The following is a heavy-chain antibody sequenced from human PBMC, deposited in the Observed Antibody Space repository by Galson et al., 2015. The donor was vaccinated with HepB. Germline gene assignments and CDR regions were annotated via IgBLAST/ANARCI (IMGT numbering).Heavy chain of an antibody. CDR3: ARDILTGYVEP. V-gene: IGHV1-18*01. CDR2: ISAYNGNT. CDR1: GYTFTTYG. J-gene: IGHJ4*02. D-gene: IGHD3-9*01. Sequence: SCKASGYTFTTYGISWVRQAPGQGLEWMGWISAYNGNTNYAQKLQGRVTMTTDTSTSTAYMELRSLRSDDTAVYYCARDILTGYVEPWGQGTLVTVSS.